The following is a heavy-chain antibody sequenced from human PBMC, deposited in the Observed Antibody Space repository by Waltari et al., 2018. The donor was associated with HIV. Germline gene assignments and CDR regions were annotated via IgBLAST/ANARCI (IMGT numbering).Heavy chain of an antibody. CDR2: ISWNSGSI. Sequence: EVQLVESGGGLVQPGRSLRLSCAALGFTFDAYAMHLVRQAPGKGLEWVSVISWNSGSINYADSVKGRFTISRDNAKNSLYLQMNSLRAEDTALYYCAKDSRVWYFDYWGQGSLVTVSS. D-gene: IGHD6-19*01. CDR3: AKDSRVWYFDY. J-gene: IGHJ4*02. CDR1: GFTFDAYA. V-gene: IGHV3-9*01.